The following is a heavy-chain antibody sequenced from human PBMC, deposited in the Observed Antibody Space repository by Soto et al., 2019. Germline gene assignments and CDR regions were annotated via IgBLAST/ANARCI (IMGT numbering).Heavy chain of an antibody. CDR2: IYYSGST. Sequence: SETLSLTCTVSGGSISSYYWSWIRQPPGKGLEWIGYIYYSGSTNYNPSLKSRVTISVDTSKNQFSLKLSSVTAADTAVYYCASSYYYDSSGSSFYYYYGMDVWGQGTTVTVSS. J-gene: IGHJ6*02. D-gene: IGHD3-22*01. CDR3: ASSYYYDSSGSSFYYYYGMDV. V-gene: IGHV4-59*08. CDR1: GGSISSYY.